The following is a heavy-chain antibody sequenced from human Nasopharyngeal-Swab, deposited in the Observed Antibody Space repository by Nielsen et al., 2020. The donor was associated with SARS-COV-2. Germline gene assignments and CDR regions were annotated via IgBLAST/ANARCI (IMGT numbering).Heavy chain of an antibody. D-gene: IGHD2-15*01. CDR1: GASISSYY. V-gene: IGHV4-59*01. CDR3: ARIGCSGGSCYCDY. CDR2: IYYSGST. Sequence: SETLSLTCTVSGASISSYYWSWIRQPPGKGLEWIGYIYYSGSTHYNPSLKGRVTISVDTSKNQFSLKLNSVTAADTAVYSCARIGCSGGSCYCDYWGQGTLVTVSS. J-gene: IGHJ4*02.